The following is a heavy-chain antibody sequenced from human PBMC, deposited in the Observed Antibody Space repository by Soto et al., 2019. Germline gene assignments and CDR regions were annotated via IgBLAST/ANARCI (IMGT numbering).Heavy chain of an antibody. CDR3: ARGRPYYYYGMDV. V-gene: IGHV4-34*01. J-gene: IGHJ6*02. CDR2: INHSGST. CDR1: GGSFSGYY. Sequence: SETMSLTCAVYGGSFSGYYWSWFRQPPGKGLEWIGEINHSGSTNYNPSLKSRVTISVDTSKNQFSLKLSSVTAADTAVYYCARGRPYYYYGMDVWGRGTTVTVSS.